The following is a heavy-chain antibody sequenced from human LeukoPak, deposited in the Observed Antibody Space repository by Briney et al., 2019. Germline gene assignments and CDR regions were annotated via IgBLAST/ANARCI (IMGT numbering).Heavy chain of an antibody. CDR3: VRDNSRGQSLGVIY. D-gene: IGHD3-22*01. CDR2: INADSSTI. CDR1: GFTFSTYN. Sequence: GRSLRLSCAASGFTFSTYNMNWVRQAPGKGLEWISYINADSSTIQYADSVRGRFTTSRDNAKNSLYLQMNSLRAEDTAVYYCVRDNSRGQSLGVIYWGQGSLVTVS. V-gene: IGHV3-48*01. J-gene: IGHJ4*02.